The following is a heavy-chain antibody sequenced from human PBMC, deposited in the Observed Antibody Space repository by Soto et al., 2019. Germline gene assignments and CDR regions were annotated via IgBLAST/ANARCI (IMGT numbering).Heavy chain of an antibody. CDR3: ATYRHPRGTGRAPSPADG. V-gene: IGHV3-53*01. D-gene: IGHD1-1*01. CDR1: VFSGSSNY. Sequence: GRSLRLSCAISVFSGSSNYLSWVRQAPGKGLDWVSVYYSGGSAYYADSVQVRFTISRDKSNNTLYLQMRRVRAEDTAVSFCATYRHPRGTGRAPSPADGWGEGTPVTLSS. J-gene: IGHJ4*02. CDR2: YYSGGSA.